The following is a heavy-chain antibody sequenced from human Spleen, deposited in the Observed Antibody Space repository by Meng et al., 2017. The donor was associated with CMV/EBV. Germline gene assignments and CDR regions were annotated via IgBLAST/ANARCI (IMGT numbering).Heavy chain of an antibody. J-gene: IGHJ6*02. V-gene: IGHV4-38-2*02. Sequence: SETLSLTCTVSGYSITSGYYWGWIRQPPGKGLEWIGSIYHSGSTYYNPSPKSRVTISVDTSTNQFSLNLSSVTAADTAVYYCARARGPSYCSSTSCYKADYYYYYGMDVWGQGTTVTVSS. D-gene: IGHD2-2*02. CDR3: ARARGPSYCSSTSCYKADYYYYYGMDV. CDR2: IYHSGST. CDR1: GYSITSGYY.